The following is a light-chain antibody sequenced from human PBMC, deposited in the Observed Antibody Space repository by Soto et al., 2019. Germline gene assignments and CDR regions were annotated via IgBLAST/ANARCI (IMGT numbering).Light chain of an antibody. CDR3: TSYTTSSTHWV. Sequence: QSALTQPASVSGSPGQSITISCTGTSSDVGGYNYVSWYQQHPGKAPNLMIYEVSNRPSGVSNRFSGSKSGNTASLTISGLQAEDEADYYCTSYTTSSTHWVFGGGTKVTVL. CDR1: SSDVGGYNY. V-gene: IGLV2-14*01. CDR2: EVS. J-gene: IGLJ3*02.